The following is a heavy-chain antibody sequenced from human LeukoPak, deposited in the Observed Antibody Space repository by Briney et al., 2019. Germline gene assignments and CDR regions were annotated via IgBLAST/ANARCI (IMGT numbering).Heavy chain of an antibody. CDR2: ISGSGGST. CDR3: AKGLHCSSTSCYLCYFDY. V-gene: IGHV3-23*01. Sequence: GGSLRLSCAASGFTFSSYAMSWVRQAPGKGLEWVSAISGSGGSTYYADSVKGRFTISRDNSKNTLYLQMNSLRAEDTAVYYCAKGLHCSSTSCYLCYFDYWGQGTLVTVSS. CDR1: GFTFSSYA. D-gene: IGHD2-2*01. J-gene: IGHJ4*02.